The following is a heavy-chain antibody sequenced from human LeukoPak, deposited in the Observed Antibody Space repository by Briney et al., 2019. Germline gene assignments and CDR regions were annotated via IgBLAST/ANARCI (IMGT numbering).Heavy chain of an antibody. D-gene: IGHD5-18*01. Sequence: SETLSLTCTVSGGSISSGSYYWSWIRQPAGKGLEWIGRIYTSGSTNYDPSLKSRVTISVDTSKKQFSLKLSSVTAADTAVYYCARDSAVADPIGFDPWGQGTLVTVPS. J-gene: IGHJ5*02. CDR3: ARDSAVADPIGFDP. V-gene: IGHV4-61*02. CDR2: IYTSGST. CDR1: GGSISSGSYY.